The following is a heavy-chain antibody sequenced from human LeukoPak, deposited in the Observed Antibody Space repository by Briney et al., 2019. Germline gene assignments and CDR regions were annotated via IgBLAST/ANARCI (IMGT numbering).Heavy chain of an antibody. V-gene: IGHV3-23*01. CDR3: ARAVDFWSGYPQPNWFDP. D-gene: IGHD3-3*01. CDR2: ISDGGGST. J-gene: IGHJ5*02. Sequence: PGGSLRLSCAASGFTFSSCAMSWVRQAPGKGLEWVSAISDGGGSTYNADSVKGRFTISSDNSENTLYLQMNSLRAEDTAVYYCARAVDFWSGYPQPNWFDPWGQGTLVTVSS. CDR1: GFTFSSCA.